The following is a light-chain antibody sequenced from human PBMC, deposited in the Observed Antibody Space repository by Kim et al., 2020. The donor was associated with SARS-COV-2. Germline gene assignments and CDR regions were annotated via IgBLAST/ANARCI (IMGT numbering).Light chain of an antibody. J-gene: IGKJ4*01. Sequence: ASVGDRVTITCRASQSVRSWLAWYQQKPGNAPNLLIYKASTLESGVPSRFSGSGSGTEFTLTISSLQPEDFATYYCQQYSNYPLTFGGGTKVDIK. V-gene: IGKV1-5*03. CDR2: KAS. CDR3: QQYSNYPLT. CDR1: QSVRSW.